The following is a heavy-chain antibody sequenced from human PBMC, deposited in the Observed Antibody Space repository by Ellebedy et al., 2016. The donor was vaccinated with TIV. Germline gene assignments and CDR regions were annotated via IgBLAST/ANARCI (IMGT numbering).Heavy chain of an antibody. D-gene: IGHD2-21*02. V-gene: IGHV4-39*01. CDR2: IYYSGST. J-gene: IGHJ4*02. CDR1: GGSISSSSYY. Sequence: MPGGSLRLSCTVSGGSISSSSYYWGWIRQPPGKGLEWIGSIYYSGSTYYNPSLKRRVTISVDTSKNQFALKLSSVTAADTAVYYCARRHVGDYYFDYWGQGTLVTVSS. CDR3: ARRHVGDYYFDY.